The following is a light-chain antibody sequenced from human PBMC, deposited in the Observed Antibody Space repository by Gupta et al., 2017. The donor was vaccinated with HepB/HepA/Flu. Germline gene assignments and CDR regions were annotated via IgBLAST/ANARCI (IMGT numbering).Light chain of an antibody. V-gene: IGLV2-14*03. CDR1: SSDVGGYNY. J-gene: IGLJ1*01. Sequence: QSALPQPASVSGSPGQSITISSTGPSSDVGGYNYVSWYQQHPGEVPKLIIYNVNDRPSGVSNRFSGSKSGNTASLTISGLQAEDEADYYCSSYTSSSTLIVFATGTKVTVL. CDR2: NVN. CDR3: SSYTSSSTLIV.